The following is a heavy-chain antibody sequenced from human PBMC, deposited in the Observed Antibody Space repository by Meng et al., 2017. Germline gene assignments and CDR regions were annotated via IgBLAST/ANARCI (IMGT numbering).Heavy chain of an antibody. D-gene: IGHD2-15*01. V-gene: IGHV4-59*01. CDR1: GASISSYY. J-gene: IGHJ5*02. CDR2: IYYSGRT. Sequence: SETLSLTCTVSGASISSYYWSWVRQPPGKGLEWIGSIYYSGRTYYNPSLNSRVTISVDTSKNQFSLKLNSVTAADTAVYYCARAGDIVVVVAPDNWFDPWGQGTLVTVSS. CDR3: ARAGDIVVVVAPDNWFDP.